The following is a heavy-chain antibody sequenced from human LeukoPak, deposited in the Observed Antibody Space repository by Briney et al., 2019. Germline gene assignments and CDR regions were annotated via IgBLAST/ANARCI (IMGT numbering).Heavy chain of an antibody. CDR3: ARFDGQQRGFDP. D-gene: IGHD6-13*01. V-gene: IGHV4-30-2*01. CDR2: IYHSGST. CDR1: GGSISSGGYS. J-gene: IGHJ5*02. Sequence: PSQTLSLTCAVSGGSISSGGYSWSWIRQPPGKGLEWIGYIYHSGSTYYNPSLKSRVTISVDTSKNQFSLKLSSVTAADTAVYYCARFDGQQRGFDPWGQGTLVTVSS.